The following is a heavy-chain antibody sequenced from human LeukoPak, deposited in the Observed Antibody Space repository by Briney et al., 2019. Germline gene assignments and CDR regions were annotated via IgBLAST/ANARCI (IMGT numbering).Heavy chain of an antibody. V-gene: IGHV3-33*06. Sequence: GGSLRLSCAASGFTFNIYGMHWVRQAPGKGLEWVAIIWYDGSNEDYADSVKGRFTISRDNSKNTLYLQMNSLRAEDTAVYYCAKVAVRTTVTFAALRYWGQGTLVTVSS. CDR2: IWYDGSNE. J-gene: IGHJ4*02. D-gene: IGHD4-11*01. CDR3: AKVAVRTTVTFAALRY. CDR1: GFTFNIYG.